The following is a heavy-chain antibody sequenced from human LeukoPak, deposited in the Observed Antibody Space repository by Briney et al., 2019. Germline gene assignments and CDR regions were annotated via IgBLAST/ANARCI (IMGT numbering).Heavy chain of an antibody. CDR1: GYTFTSYY. CDR2: INPSGGST. Sequence: GASVKVSCKASGYTFTSYYMHWVRQAPGQGLEWMGIINPSGGSTSYAQKFQGRVTMTRDTSTSTAYMELSSLRSEDTAVYYCARGCRRQLVRESPPSFYGMDVWGQGTTVTVSS. D-gene: IGHD6-6*01. CDR3: ARGCRRQLVRESPPSFYGMDV. V-gene: IGHV1-46*01. J-gene: IGHJ6*02.